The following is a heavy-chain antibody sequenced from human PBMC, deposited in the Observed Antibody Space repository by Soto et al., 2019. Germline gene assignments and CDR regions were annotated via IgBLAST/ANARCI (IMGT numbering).Heavy chain of an antibody. CDR2: IYPADSDT. CDR1: GYTFTTYW. Sequence: GESLKISCKGSGYTFTTYWIGWVRQMPGKGLEWMGIIYPADSDTRYSPSFQGQVTISADKSINTAYLQWSSLKPSDTAMYYCARTAAAGKYYYGMDVWGQGTTVTGSS. J-gene: IGHJ6*02. CDR3: ARTAAAGKYYYGMDV. V-gene: IGHV5-51*01. D-gene: IGHD6-13*01.